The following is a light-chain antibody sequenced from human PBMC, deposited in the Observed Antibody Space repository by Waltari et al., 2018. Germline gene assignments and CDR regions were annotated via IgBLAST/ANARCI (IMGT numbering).Light chain of an antibody. CDR3: GTWDTSLSPGEV. Sequence: SVLTQPPSVSAAPGQKVTISCSGSRSNIGNNYVARYQQLPGRAPKLLIYDNYKRPSGVPGRFSGSRSGTSATLGITGLQTGDEAVYYCGTWDTSLSPGEVFGGGTKLTVL. V-gene: IGLV1-51*01. J-gene: IGLJ2*01. CDR2: DNY. CDR1: RSNIGNNY.